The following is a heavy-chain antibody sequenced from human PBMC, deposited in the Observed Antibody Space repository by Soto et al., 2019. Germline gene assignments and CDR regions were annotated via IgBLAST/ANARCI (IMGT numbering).Heavy chain of an antibody. Sequence: ASVKVSCKSYGYTFIDFDINWVREAPGQRLDWMGWINGGNGNTKYSQKFQGRVTITRDTSASTAYMELSSLRSDDTAVYYCARELQGLYYFDYWGQGTLVTVSS. CDR2: INGGNGNT. D-gene: IGHD4-4*01. CDR1: GYTFIDFD. V-gene: IGHV1-3*01. CDR3: ARELQGLYYFDY. J-gene: IGHJ4*02.